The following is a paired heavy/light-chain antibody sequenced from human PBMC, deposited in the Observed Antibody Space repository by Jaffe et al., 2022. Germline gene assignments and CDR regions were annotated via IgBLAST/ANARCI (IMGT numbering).Heavy chain of an antibody. CDR2: ISDSGNTI. V-gene: IGHV3-48*01. D-gene: IGHD2-15*01. J-gene: IGHJ4*02. CDR3: AREDIVVVVAATPLDY. CDR1: GFSFSDYS. Sequence: EVQLAESGGGFVQPGGSLRLSCAASGFSFSDYSMNWVRQAPGKGLEWISYISDSGNTIYYADSVKGRFTISRDNANNLVHLQMNSLRAEDTAVYYCAREDIVVVVAATPLDYWGQGTLVTVSS.
Light chain of an antibody. CDR1: SDFNVETYT. J-gene: IGLJ3*02. CDR3: MTWARNASGV. CDR2: YYSDSDK. V-gene: IGLV5-37*01. Sequence: QPVLTQPPSSSASPGESARLTCTLPSDFNVETYTIYWYQQKPGRPPRYLLYYYSDSDKGQGSGVPSRFSGSKDASANAGILLISGLQSEDEADYYCMTWARNASGVFGGGTKLTVL.